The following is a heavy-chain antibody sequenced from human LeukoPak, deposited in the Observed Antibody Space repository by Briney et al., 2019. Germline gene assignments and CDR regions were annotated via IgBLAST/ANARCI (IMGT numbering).Heavy chain of an antibody. D-gene: IGHD5-12*01. CDR3: ARGRVGYARCWFDP. CDR1: GDSISSGGYS. V-gene: IGHV4-30-4*07. CDR2: IHDSGST. J-gene: IGHJ5*02. Sequence: SETPSLTCAVSGDSISSGGYSWSWIRQTPGKGLEWIAYIHDSGSTYNNPSLKSRLSISIDTSKNQFSLKLNSVTAADTAVYYCARGRVGYARCWFDPWGQGTLVTVSS.